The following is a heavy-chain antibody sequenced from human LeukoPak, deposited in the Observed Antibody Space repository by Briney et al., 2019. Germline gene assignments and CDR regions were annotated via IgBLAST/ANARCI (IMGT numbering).Heavy chain of an antibody. D-gene: IGHD2-21*01. J-gene: IGHJ4*02. V-gene: IGHV3-74*03. CDR2: FDLDGTSA. Sequence: GGSLRLSCAVSGFTVCTCCMHWVRQAPGRELVWVSRFDLDGTSATYADSVKGRFTISRDVAKNTLYLQMNSLRAEDTAVYYCATSPPIKGGFDSWGQGTLVTVSS. CDR3: ATSPPIKGGFDS. CDR1: GFTVCTCC.